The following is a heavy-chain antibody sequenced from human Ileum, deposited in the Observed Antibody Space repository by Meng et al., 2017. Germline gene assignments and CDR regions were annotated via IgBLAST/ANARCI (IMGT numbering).Heavy chain of an antibody. CDR1: GGTFNNYA. D-gene: IGHD6-13*01. V-gene: IGHV1-69*13. CDR3: ARGEWQQLTYSYYYYAMDV. J-gene: IGHJ6*02. Sequence: SVKVSCKAAGGTFNNYAISWVRQAPGQGLEWMGGLIPILGSRNYAQKFQGRVTITADESTTTAFMELRSLRSEDAAIYYCARGEWQQLTYSYYYYAMDVWGQGTTVTSP. CDR2: LIPILGSR.